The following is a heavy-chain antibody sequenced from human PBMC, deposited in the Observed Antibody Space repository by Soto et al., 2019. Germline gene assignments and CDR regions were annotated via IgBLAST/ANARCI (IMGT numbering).Heavy chain of an antibody. V-gene: IGHV4-34*01. CDR1: GGSFSGYY. CDR3: ARGLRITIFGVVMPGYR. CDR2: INHSGST. D-gene: IGHD3-3*01. Sequence: PSETLSLTCAVYGGSFSGYYWSWIRQPPGKELEWIGEINHSGSTNYNPSLKSRVTISVDTSKNQFSLKLSSVTAADTAVYYCARGLRITIFGVVMPGYRWGQGTLVTVSS. J-gene: IGHJ5*02.